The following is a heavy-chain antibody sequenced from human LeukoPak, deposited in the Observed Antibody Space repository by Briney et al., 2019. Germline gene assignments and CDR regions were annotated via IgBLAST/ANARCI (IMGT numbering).Heavy chain of an antibody. CDR2: ISGSGGST. Sequence: PSETLSLTCTVSGGSISSGGYYWSWVRQAPGKGLEWVSAISGSGGSTYYADSVKGRFTISRDNSKNTLYLQMNSLRAEDTAVYYCANLQGVFDYWSQGTLVTVSS. J-gene: IGHJ4*02. CDR1: GGSISSGGYY. D-gene: IGHD5-24*01. V-gene: IGHV3-23*01. CDR3: ANLQGVFDY.